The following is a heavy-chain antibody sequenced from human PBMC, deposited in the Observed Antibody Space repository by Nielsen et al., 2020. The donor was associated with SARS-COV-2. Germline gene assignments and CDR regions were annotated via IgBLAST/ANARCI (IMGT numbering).Heavy chain of an antibody. J-gene: IGHJ6*02. Sequence: SVKVSCKASGYTFTDYYIHWVRQAPGQGLEWMGRINPYSGGANYAQKFQGTVTMTRDASISTVYMELTSDAPAVYYCARARATIFGLVMSYGMDVWGQGTTVAVSS. CDR1: GYTFTDYY. D-gene: IGHD3/OR15-3a*01. CDR3: ARARATIFGLVMSYGMDV. CDR2: INPYSGGA. V-gene: IGHV1-2*06.